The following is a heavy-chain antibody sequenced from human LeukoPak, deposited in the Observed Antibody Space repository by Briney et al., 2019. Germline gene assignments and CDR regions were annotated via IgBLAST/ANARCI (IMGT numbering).Heavy chain of an antibody. CDR3: ASDEYSSSFDY. J-gene: IGHJ4*02. V-gene: IGHV3-7*01. CDR2: IRQDGSEK. D-gene: IGHD6-6*01. CDR1: GFTFSSYW. Sequence: PGGSLRLXCAASGFTFSSYWMSWVRQAPGKGLEWVANIRQDGSEKYYVDSVKGRFTISRDNAKNSLYLQMNSLRAEDTAVYYCASDEYSSSFDYWGQGTLVTVSS.